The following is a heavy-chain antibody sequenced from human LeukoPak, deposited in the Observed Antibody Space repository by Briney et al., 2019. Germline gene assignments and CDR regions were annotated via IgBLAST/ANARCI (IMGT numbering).Heavy chain of an antibody. J-gene: IGHJ3*02. CDR1: GFTFSSYW. CDR3: ARTTSMNYVGDAFHI. D-gene: IGHD1-7*01. CDR2: INSDGSGT. Sequence: GGSLRLSCAASGFTFSSYWFHWVRQAPGKGLVWVPRINSDGSGTTYADSVKGRFTISRDNAKSTLFLQMNSLRAEDTALYYCARTTSMNYVGDAFHIWGQGTMVTVSS. V-gene: IGHV3-74*01.